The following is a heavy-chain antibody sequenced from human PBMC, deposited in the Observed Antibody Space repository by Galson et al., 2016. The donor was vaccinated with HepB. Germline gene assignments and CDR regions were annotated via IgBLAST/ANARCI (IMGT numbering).Heavy chain of an antibody. D-gene: IGHD3-3*01. CDR1: GFTFRSAW. J-gene: IGHJ4*02. Sequence: SLRLSCAGSGFTFRSAWMNWVRQTPGQGLEWVGRIKSNSAGGTIEYAAPVKGRFTISRHDSENTLYLQMNSLRTEDTALYYCTTQIYNFLSGYFDYWGQGTLVTVSS. V-gene: IGHV3-15*07. CDR2: IKSNSAGGTI. CDR3: TTQIYNFLSGYFDY.